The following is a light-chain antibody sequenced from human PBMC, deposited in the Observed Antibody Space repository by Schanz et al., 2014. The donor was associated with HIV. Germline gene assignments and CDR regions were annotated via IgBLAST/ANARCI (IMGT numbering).Light chain of an antibody. CDR1: QNIGNW. Sequence: DIQMTQSPSTLSASVGDRVTITCRASQNIGNWLAWYQQKPGKAPNLLIYQASVLKTGVPSRFSGSRSGTDFTLTISRLQPDDFATYYCQQYDIISWTFGLGTKVEIK. J-gene: IGKJ1*01. CDR3: QQYDIISWT. CDR2: QAS. V-gene: IGKV1-5*03.